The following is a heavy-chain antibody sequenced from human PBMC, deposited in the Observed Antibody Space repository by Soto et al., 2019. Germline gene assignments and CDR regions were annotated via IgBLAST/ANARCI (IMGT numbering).Heavy chain of an antibody. CDR3: TRDRDDILTGYHDY. CDR2: VSHDGSEK. D-gene: IGHD3-9*01. J-gene: IGHJ4*02. Sequence: SLSLSCSASEVTFSNYTMNWVRQAPGKGLEWVAVVSHDGSEKYYAESVKGRVTVSRDNSKNTLYLHLNSLRDEDTAFYYCTRDRDDILTGYHDYWGQGNLVTVSS. CDR1: EVTFSNYT. V-gene: IGHV3-30-3*01.